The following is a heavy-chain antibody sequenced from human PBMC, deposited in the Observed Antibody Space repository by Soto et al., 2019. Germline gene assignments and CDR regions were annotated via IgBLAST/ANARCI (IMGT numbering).Heavy chain of an antibody. V-gene: IGHV4-59*08. Sequence: QVQLQESGPGLVKPSETLFLTCTVSGGSISSYYWSWIRQPPGKGLEWIGYIYYSGSTNYNPSLKSRVTISVDTSKNQFSLKLSSVTAADTAVYYCARHYDILTGYYIPYYFDYWGQGTLVTVSS. CDR3: ARHYDILTGYYIPYYFDY. CDR1: GGSISSYY. CDR2: IYYSGST. J-gene: IGHJ4*02. D-gene: IGHD3-9*01.